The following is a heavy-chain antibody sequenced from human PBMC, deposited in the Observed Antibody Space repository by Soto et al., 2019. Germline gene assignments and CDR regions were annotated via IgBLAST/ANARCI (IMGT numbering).Heavy chain of an antibody. Sequence: QITLKESGPTLVKPTQTLTLTCTFSGFSLSPSGVGVGWIRQPPGKALEWLALIYWDDDKRYSTSLKSRLTITKDTSKNQVVLTMTNMDPVDTATYYCEHITLNDYDILTGYSIYYFDYWGQGTLVTVSS. V-gene: IGHV2-5*02. CDR1: GFSLSPSGVG. CDR3: EHITLNDYDILTGYSIYYFDY. CDR2: IYWDDDK. D-gene: IGHD3-9*01. J-gene: IGHJ4*02.